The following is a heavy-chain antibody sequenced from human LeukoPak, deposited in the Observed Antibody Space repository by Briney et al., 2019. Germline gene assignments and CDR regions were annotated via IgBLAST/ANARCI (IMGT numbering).Heavy chain of an antibody. CDR1: GFTFSTYW. CDR2: ISSSSSTI. J-gene: IGHJ4*02. D-gene: IGHD6-19*01. Sequence: PGGSLRLPCADSGFTFSTYWMNWVRQAPGKGLEWVSYISSSSSTIYYADSVKGRFTISRDNAKNSLYLQMNSLRAEDTAVYYCARDESSGWYPTGDRGQGTLVTVSS. CDR3: ARDESSGWYPTGD. V-gene: IGHV3-48*04.